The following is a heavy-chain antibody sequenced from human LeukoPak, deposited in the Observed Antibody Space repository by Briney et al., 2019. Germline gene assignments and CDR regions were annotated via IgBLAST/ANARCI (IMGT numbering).Heavy chain of an antibody. CDR2: ISSSGNTI. CDR1: GFIFSDYY. CDR3: ARERGYTYGAAFDY. D-gene: IGHD5-18*01. V-gene: IGHV3-11*01. Sequence: PGGSLRLSCAASGFIFSDYYMSWIRQAPGKRLEWVSYISSSGNTIYYADSVKGRFTISRDNAKNSLYLQMNSLRAEDTAVYYCARERGYTYGAAFDYWGQGTLVTVSS. J-gene: IGHJ4*02.